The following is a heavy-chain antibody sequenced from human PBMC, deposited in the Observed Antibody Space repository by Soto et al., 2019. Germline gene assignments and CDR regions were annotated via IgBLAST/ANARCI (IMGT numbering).Heavy chain of an antibody. CDR3: AKGRSYYYYYGVDV. CDR2: IIDSGGST. CDR1: GFTFSSCA. V-gene: IGHV3-23*01. J-gene: IGHJ6*02. Sequence: SGGSLRLSRAACGFTFSSCAMGWVRQAPGKGLEWVSDIIDSGGSTYYADSVKGRFTISRDNSKSTLYLQMNSLRAEDTALYYCAKGRSYYYYYGVDVWGQGTTVTVSS.